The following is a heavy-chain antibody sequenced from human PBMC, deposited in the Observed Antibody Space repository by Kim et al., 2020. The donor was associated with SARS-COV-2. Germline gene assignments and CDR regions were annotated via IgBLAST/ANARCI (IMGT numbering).Heavy chain of an antibody. Sequence: SVKVSCKSSGGTFNGYAFNWVRLAPGQGLEWMGRIVPVLDTPHYAQKFQGRVTLTADTSTKTTYMELSSLRSEDSAVYYCARRGWHSAFDLWGQGTKVIVSS. D-gene: IGHD6-19*01. CDR2: IVPVLDTP. CDR1: GGTFNGYA. J-gene: IGHJ3*01. CDR3: ARRGWHSAFDL. V-gene: IGHV1-69*04.